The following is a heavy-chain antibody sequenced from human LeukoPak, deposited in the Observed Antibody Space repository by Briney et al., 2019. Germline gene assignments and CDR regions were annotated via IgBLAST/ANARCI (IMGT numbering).Heavy chain of an antibody. CDR2: ISGSGGST. CDR1: GFTFSSYA. D-gene: IGHD3-3*01. V-gene: IGHV3-23*01. CDR3: FTPTYYDFWSGYYMRAIEPNWFDP. Sequence: PGGSLRLSCAASGFTFSSYAMSRVRQAPGKGLEWVSAISGSGGSTYYADSVKGRFTISRDNSKNTLYLQMNSLRAEDTAVYYCFTPTYYDFWSGYYMRAIEPNWFDPWGQGTLVTVSS. J-gene: IGHJ5*02.